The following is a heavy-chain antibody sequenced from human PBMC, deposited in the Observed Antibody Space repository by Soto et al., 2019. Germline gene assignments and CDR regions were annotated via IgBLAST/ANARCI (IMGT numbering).Heavy chain of an antibody. Sequence: PSQTLSLTCAISGDSVSSNSAAWNWIRQSPSRGLEWLGRTYYRSKWYNDYAVSVKSRITINPDTSKNQFSLQLNSVTPEDTAVYYCASGIAARVVSYYYYGMDVWGQGTTVTVSS. CDR3: ASGIAARVVSYYYYGMDV. J-gene: IGHJ6*02. CDR1: GDSVSSNSAA. V-gene: IGHV6-1*01. CDR2: TYYRSKWYN. D-gene: IGHD6-6*01.